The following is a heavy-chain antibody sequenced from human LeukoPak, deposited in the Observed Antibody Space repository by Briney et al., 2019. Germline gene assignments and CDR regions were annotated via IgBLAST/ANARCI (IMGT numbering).Heavy chain of an antibody. CDR3: ATAAPDWHFDL. Sequence: SSETPSLTCTVSGGSVSSFYWSWIRQPPGKGLEWIGYFYYSGSTNYNPSLKSRVTISVDTSKKQFSLKLSSVTAADTAVYYCATAAPDWHFDLWGRGTLVTVSS. CDR2: FYYSGST. J-gene: IGHJ2*01. V-gene: IGHV4-59*02. CDR1: GGSVSSFY. D-gene: IGHD2-15*01.